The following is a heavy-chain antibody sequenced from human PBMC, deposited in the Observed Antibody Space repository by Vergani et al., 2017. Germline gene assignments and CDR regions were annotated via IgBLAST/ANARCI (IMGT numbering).Heavy chain of an antibody. J-gene: IGHJ4*02. Sequence: EVHLLESGGGLVQSGGSLRLSCAASGFTFSNSAVSWVRQAPGRGLAWVSRISGDGDMTKYADSVQGRFTISRDNTKNTLFLQMNSLRADDTAVYYCITGTTEPYWGQGTLVTVSS. D-gene: IGHD4-17*01. CDR1: GFTFSNSA. V-gene: IGHV3-23*01. CDR3: ITGTTEPY. CDR2: ISGDGDMT.